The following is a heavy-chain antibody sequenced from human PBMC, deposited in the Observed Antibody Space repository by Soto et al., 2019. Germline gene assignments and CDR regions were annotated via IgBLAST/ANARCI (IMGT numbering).Heavy chain of an antibody. CDR2: IYDSGST. Sequence: QVQLQESGPGLVKPSQTLSLTCTVSGGSISSGGYYWSWIRQHPGKGLEWIGYIYDSGSTYYNPSRKSRVTISVDTSKNQCSLKLSSVTAADTAVYYCARFGYSTNIGIDSWGQGTLVTVSS. V-gene: IGHV4-31*03. D-gene: IGHD3-22*01. CDR1: GGSISSGGYY. J-gene: IGHJ4*02. CDR3: ARFGYSTNIGIDS.